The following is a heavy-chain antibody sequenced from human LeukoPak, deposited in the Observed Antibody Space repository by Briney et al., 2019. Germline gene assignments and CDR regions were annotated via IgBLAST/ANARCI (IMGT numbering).Heavy chain of an antibody. CDR3: ARGLDSGSNYAWFDP. V-gene: IGHV4-34*01. CDR2: INHSGKT. Sequence: SETLSLTCDVYGGSFSGYYWSWIRQPPGKGLEWIGEINHSGKTNFNPSLKSRVTMSVDMSKNQFSLNLSSVTAADTAVYYCARGLDSGSNYAWFDPWGQGTLVTVSS. J-gene: IGHJ5*02. CDR1: GGSFSGYY. D-gene: IGHD1-26*01.